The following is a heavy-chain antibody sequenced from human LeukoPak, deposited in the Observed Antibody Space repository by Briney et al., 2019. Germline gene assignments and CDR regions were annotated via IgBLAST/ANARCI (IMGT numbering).Heavy chain of an antibody. J-gene: IGHJ6*02. Sequence: SGGSLRLSCAASGFTFSSYSMNWVRQAPGKGLEWVSSISSSSSYIYYADSVKGRFTISRDNAKNSLYLQMNSLRAEDTAVYYCARGLRYFDWLFDRGMDVWGQGTTVTVSS. CDR1: GFTFSSYS. V-gene: IGHV3-21*01. D-gene: IGHD3-9*01. CDR2: ISSSSSYI. CDR3: ARGLRYFDWLFDRGMDV.